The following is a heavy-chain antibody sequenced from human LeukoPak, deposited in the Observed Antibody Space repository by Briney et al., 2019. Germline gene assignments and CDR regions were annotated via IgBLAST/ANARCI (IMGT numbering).Heavy chain of an antibody. J-gene: IGHJ3*02. D-gene: IGHD2-2*01. CDR1: GGTFSSYA. CDR2: IIPIFGTA. Sequence: SVKVSCKASGGTFSSYAISWVRQAPGQGLEWMGGIIPIFGTANYAQKFQGRVTITTDESTSTAYMELSSLRSEDTAVYYCAREGCSSTSCQSGEIDIWGQGTMVTVSS. CDR3: AREGCSSTSCQSGEIDI. V-gene: IGHV1-69*05.